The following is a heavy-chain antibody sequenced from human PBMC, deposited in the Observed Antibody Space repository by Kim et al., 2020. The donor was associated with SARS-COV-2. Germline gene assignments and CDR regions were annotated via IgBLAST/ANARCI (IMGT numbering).Heavy chain of an antibody. CDR1: GFTFSSYG. CDR2: IWYDGSNK. D-gene: IGHD2-21*02. CDR3: ARDRFEGYGGNSPPVCFQH. V-gene: IGHV3-33*01. J-gene: IGHJ1*01. Sequence: GGSLRLSCAASGFTFSSYGMHWVRQAPGKGLEWVAVIWYDGSNKYYADSVKGRFTISRDNSKNTLYLQMNSLRAEDTAVYYCARDRFEGYGGNSPPVCFQHWGQGTLVTVSS.